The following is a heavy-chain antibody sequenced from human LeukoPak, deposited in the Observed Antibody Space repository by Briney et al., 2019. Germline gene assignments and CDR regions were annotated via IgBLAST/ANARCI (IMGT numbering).Heavy chain of an antibody. CDR2: ISWNSGSI. Sequence: GGSLRLSCAASGFTFDDYAMHWVRQAPGKGLEWVSGISWNSGSIGYADSVKGRFTISRDNAKNSLYLQMNSLRAEDTALYYCAKDTEGPLYEGAFDIWGQGTMVTVSS. CDR3: AKDTEGPLYEGAFDI. D-gene: IGHD2-8*01. V-gene: IGHV3-9*01. CDR1: GFTFDDYA. J-gene: IGHJ3*02.